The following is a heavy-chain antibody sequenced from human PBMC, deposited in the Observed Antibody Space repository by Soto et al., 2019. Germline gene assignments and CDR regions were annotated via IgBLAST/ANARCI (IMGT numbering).Heavy chain of an antibody. Sequence: QVLLQESGPGLVQPSGTLSLSCAVSGVSISSNYYWGWVRQSPGKGLEWLGDISHIGSVNYSPSLMSRVTISMDRSENQFSLKLNSVTAADTAVYYCVRSFGWYAIDHWGQGTLVIVSS. CDR1: GVSISSNYY. D-gene: IGHD6-19*01. V-gene: IGHV4-4*02. CDR3: VRSFGWYAIDH. CDR2: ISHIGSV. J-gene: IGHJ4*02.